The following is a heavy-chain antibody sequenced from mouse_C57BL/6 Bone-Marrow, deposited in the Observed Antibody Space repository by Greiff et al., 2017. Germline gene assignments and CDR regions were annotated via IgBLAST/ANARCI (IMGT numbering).Heavy chain of an antibody. CDR1: GYTFTSYW. Sequence: VKLQQPGAELVKPGASVKMSCKASGYTFTSYWITWVKQRPGQGLEWIGDIYPGSGSTNYNEKFKSKATLTVDTSSSTAYMQLSSLTSEDSAVYYCASFTTVVPYFDYWGQGTTLTVSS. D-gene: IGHD1-1*01. V-gene: IGHV1-55*01. CDR2: IYPGSGST. CDR3: ASFTTVVPYFDY. J-gene: IGHJ2*01.